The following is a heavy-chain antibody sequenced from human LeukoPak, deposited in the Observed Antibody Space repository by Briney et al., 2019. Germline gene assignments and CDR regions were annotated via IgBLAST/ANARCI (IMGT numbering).Heavy chain of an antibody. V-gene: IGHV3-74*01. CDR1: GFTFSSYW. J-gene: IGHJ4*02. CDR2: IYSDGISA. CDR3: AREGGSYSNYFDY. D-gene: IGHD1-26*01. Sequence: GGSLRLSCAASGFTFSSYWMHWVRQAPGKGLVWVSRIYSDGISASYADSVKGRFTISRDNAKNTLYLQMNSLKAEDTAIYYCAREGGSYSNYFDYWGQGTLVTVSS.